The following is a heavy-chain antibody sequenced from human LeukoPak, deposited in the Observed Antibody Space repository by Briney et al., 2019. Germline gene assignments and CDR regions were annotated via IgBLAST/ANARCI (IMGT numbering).Heavy chain of an antibody. Sequence: TGGSLRLSCAASGFTFSSYSMNWVRQAPGKGLEWVSSISSSSSYIYYADSVKGRFTISRDNTKKFLYLQMNSLRVEDTAVYYCARVHSESGLDWRDYYYFMDVWGKGTTVTISS. D-gene: IGHD5-12*01. J-gene: IGHJ6*03. CDR3: ARVHSESGLDWRDYYYFMDV. CDR1: GFTFSSYS. V-gene: IGHV3-21*01. CDR2: ISSSSSYI.